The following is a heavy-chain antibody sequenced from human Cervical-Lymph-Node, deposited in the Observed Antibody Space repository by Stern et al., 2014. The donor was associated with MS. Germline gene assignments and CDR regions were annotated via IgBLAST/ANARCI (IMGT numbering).Heavy chain of an antibody. CDR3: ARGDHYYSYGLDV. J-gene: IGHJ6*02. CDR2: IDPNGGTT. Sequence: QVQLVQSGAEVKKPGASVKVSCAASGYTLTSYSMHWVRQAPGQGLEWLGVIDPNGGTTRYAQKFQGRVSMTSDTSTTTVSIEVSGLTSADTAVYYCARGDHYYSYGLDVWGQGTTVTVSS. V-gene: IGHV1-46*03. CDR1: GYTLTSYS.